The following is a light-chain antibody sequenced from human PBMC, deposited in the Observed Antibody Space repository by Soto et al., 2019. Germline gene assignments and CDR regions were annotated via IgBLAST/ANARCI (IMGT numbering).Light chain of an antibody. CDR2: DTS. V-gene: IGKV3-11*01. CDR1: QSLSNH. J-gene: IGKJ4*01. CDR3: LQRSNWPLT. Sequence: EIVLTQSPATLSLSPGERATLSCRASQSLSNHLAWYQQKPGQAPRLLIYDTSNRATGIPARFSGSGSGTDFTLTISSLEPEDFAVYYCLQRSNWPLTFGGGTKVDIK.